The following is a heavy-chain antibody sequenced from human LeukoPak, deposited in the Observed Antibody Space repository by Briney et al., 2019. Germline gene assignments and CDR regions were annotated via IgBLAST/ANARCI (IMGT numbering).Heavy chain of an antibody. D-gene: IGHD5-24*01. Sequence: GGSLRLSCVASGLSFDKHTMHWVRQAPGMGLEFVSSINSVGGAIFYGSSVKDRFTISRDNSKNMLYLQMGSLRVEDMAVYYCARVGDGSSYDLWGQGTLLTVSS. V-gene: IGHV3-64*01. J-gene: IGHJ5*02. CDR3: ARVGDGSSYDL. CDR1: GLSFDKHT. CDR2: INSVGGAI.